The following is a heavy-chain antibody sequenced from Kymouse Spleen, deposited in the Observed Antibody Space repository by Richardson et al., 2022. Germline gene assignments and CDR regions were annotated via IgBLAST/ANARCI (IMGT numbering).Heavy chain of an antibody. CDR1: GGSFSGYY. D-gene: IGHD3-10*01,IGHD3-16*02,IGHD7-27*02. Sequence: QVQLQQWGAGLLKPSETLSLTCAVYGGSFSGYYWSWIRQPPGKGLEWIGEINHSGSTNYNPSLKSRVTISVDTSKNQFSLKLSSVTAADTAVYYCARGGKDPMDVWGQGTTVTVSS. J-gene: IGHJ6*02. CDR3: ARGGKDPMDV. CDR2: INHSGST. V-gene: IGHV4-34*01.